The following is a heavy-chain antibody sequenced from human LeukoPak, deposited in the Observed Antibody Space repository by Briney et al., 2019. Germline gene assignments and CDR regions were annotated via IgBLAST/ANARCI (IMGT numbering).Heavy chain of an antibody. CDR2: IYSGGTT. J-gene: IGHJ3*02. D-gene: IGHD1-26*01. CDR1: GFTVSSNY. CDR3: ARERGGVVGGSLDAFDI. Sequence: PGGSLRLSCAASGFTVSSNYMSWVRQAPGKGVEWVSFIYSGGTTYYADSVKGRFTISRDNSKNTLYLQMNSLRAEDTAVYYCARERGGVVGGSLDAFDIWGQGTMVTVSS. V-gene: IGHV3-53*01.